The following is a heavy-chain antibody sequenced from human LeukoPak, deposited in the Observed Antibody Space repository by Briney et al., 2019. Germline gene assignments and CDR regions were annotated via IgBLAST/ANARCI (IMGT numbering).Heavy chain of an antibody. CDR2: INPNSGGT. CDR1: GYTFTGYY. V-gene: IGHV1-2*02. J-gene: IGHJ5*02. CDR3: FIYGSGSPNWFDP. Sequence: GASVKVSCKASGYTFTGYYMHWVRQAPGQGLEWMGWINPNSGGTNYAQKFQGRVTMTRDTSISTAYMELSRLRSDDTAVYYCFIYGSGSPNWFDPWGQGTLVTVSS. D-gene: IGHD3-10*01.